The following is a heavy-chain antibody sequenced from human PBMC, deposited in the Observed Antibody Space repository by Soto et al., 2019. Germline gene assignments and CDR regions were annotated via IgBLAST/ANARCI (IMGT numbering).Heavy chain of an antibody. CDR3: ARRNTGYEYYDY. D-gene: IGHD5-12*01. J-gene: IGHJ4*02. V-gene: IGHV5-10-1*01. Sequence: GESLKISCKGSGYSFTSYWISWVRQMPGKGLEWMGRIDPSDSYTNYSPSFQGHVTISADKSTSTAYLQWSSLKASDTAMYYCARRNTGYEYYDYWGQGTLVTVSS. CDR1: GYSFTSYW. CDR2: IDPSDSYT.